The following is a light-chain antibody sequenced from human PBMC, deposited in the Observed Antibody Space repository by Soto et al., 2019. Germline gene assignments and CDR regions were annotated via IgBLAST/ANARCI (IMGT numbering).Light chain of an antibody. Sequence: EIVMTQSPATLSVSPGERATLSCRASQSVSSNLVWYQQKPGQAPRLHIYSASTRATGITARFSGSGSGTEFTLTLSCLQSEDFAVYYCEQYLNWLTFGGGTKVEIK. V-gene: IGKV3-15*01. CDR2: SAS. CDR3: EQYLNWLT. J-gene: IGKJ4*01. CDR1: QSVSSN.